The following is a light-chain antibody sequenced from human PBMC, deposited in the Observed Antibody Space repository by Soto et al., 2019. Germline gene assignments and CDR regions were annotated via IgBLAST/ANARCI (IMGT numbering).Light chain of an antibody. J-gene: IGLJ1*01. CDR2: EVN. Sequence: QSVLTQPASVSGSPGQSVTISCTGTSSDVGAYNFFCCYQQSPGKAPQVMIYEVNHRPSGASNRFAGSKSGNTASLTISGLPAEDDADYYCSSFTRRSTYVFGSGTKVTVL. CDR1: SSDVGAYNF. CDR3: SSFTRRSTYV. V-gene: IGLV2-14*01.